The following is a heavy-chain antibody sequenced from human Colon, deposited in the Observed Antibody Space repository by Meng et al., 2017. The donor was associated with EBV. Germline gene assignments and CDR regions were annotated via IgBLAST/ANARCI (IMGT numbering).Heavy chain of an antibody. D-gene: IGHD1-26*01. CDR1: GGSFSGYY. J-gene: IGHJ4*02. CDR3: ARGPGGSYYLYYFDY. Sequence: QVQLTLWGEGLLKPSGTLSLTCAVYGGSFSGYYWSWIRQPPEKGLEWIGEINHSGSTNYNPSLKSRVTISVDTSKKQFSLKLSSVTAADTAVYYCARGPGGSYYLYYFDYWGQGTLVTVSS. CDR2: INHSGST. V-gene: IGHV4-34*01.